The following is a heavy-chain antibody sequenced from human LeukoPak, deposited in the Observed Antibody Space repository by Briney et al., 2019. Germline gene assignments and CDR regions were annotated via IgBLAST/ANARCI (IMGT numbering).Heavy chain of an antibody. CDR1: GYSISRGYY. CDR3: ARRLGYCSSTSCYNYFDY. V-gene: IGHV4-38-2*01. J-gene: IGHJ4*02. Sequence: SETLSLTCAVSGYSISRGYYGGWMRPHPGKGRGGVGSIYNSGRNKYNPNIKRRVAISVDTSKIQFSLTLSSVTAADTAVYYCARRLGYCSSTSCYNYFDYWGQGTLVTVSS. CDR2: IYNSGRN. D-gene: IGHD2-2*01.